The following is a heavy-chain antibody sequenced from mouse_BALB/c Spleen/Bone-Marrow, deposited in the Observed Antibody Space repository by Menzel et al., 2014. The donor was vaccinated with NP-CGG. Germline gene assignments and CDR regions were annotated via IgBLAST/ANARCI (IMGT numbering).Heavy chain of an antibody. J-gene: IGHJ3*01. D-gene: IGHD2-4*01. Sequence: QVQLQQPGAEVVNPGASVKLSCRPSGYTFTNYWIQWVKQRPGQGLGWIGEIFPGTDTTYYNEKFKDKATLTIDTSSSTAYMQLSNLTSEDSAVYFCARNYDYDEGAWFTYWGQGTLVTVSA. CDR1: GYTFTNYW. CDR3: ARNYDYDEGAWFTY. CDR2: IFPGTDTT. V-gene: IGHV1S132*01.